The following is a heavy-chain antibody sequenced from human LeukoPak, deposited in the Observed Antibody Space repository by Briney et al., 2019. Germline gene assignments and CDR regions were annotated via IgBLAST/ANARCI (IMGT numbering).Heavy chain of an antibody. CDR3: ARDYDFWSGYYHPLDY. CDR1: GFTFSSYA. V-gene: IGHV3-30-3*01. Sequence: GGSLRLSCAASGFTFSSYAMHWVRQAPGKGLEWVAVISYDGSNKYYADSVKGRFTISRDNSKNTLYLQMNSLRAEDTAVYYCARDYDFWSGYYHPLDYWGQGTLVTVSS. CDR2: ISYDGSNK. J-gene: IGHJ4*02. D-gene: IGHD3-3*01.